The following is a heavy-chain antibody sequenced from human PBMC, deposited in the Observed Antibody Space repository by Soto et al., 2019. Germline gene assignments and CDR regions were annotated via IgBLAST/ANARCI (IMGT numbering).Heavy chain of an antibody. Sequence: VQLVESGGGVVQPGRSLRLSCTASGFSFSSHAMHWVRQAPGKGLEWLAGISYDGGNKYYVDCVKVRSSLSRDNSKKTLDMHMNSLREEDTAVYYCARNMDTPTEASYYSGMDVWGQGPTVTVS. D-gene: IGHD5-18*01. J-gene: IGHJ6*02. CDR1: GFSFSSHA. CDR2: ISYDGGNK. V-gene: IGHV3-30*03. CDR3: ARNMDTPTEASYYSGMDV.